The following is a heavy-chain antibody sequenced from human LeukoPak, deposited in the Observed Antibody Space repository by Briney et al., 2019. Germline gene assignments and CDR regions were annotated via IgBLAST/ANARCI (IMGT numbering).Heavy chain of an antibody. J-gene: IGHJ4*02. D-gene: IGHD3-3*01. CDR1: GYTFTSYG. CDR3: ARGHTYYDFWSGLIEYYFDY. CDR2: ISAYNGNT. Sequence: ASVKVSCKASGYTFTSYGISWVRQAPGQGLEWMGWISAYNGNTNYAQKLQGRVTMTTDTSTSTAYMELRSLRSDDTAVYHCARGHTYYDFWSGLIEYYFDYWGQGTLDTVSS. V-gene: IGHV1-18*01.